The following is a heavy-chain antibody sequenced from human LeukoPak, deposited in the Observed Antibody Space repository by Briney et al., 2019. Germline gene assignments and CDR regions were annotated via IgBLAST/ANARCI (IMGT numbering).Heavy chain of an antibody. Sequence: SETPSLTCTVSGGPISSNYWSWIRQPAGKGLEWIGRIYTSGSTNYNPSLKSRVTMSVDTSKNQFSLKLSSVTAADTAVHYCARVPDSGDAFDIWGQGTMVTVSS. D-gene: IGHD1-26*01. CDR3: ARVPDSGDAFDI. V-gene: IGHV4-4*07. CDR1: GGPISSNY. J-gene: IGHJ3*02. CDR2: IYTSGST.